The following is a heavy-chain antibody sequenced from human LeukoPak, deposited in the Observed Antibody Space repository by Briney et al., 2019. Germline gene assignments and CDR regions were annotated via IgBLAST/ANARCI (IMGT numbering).Heavy chain of an antibody. D-gene: IGHD6-13*01. Sequence: SETLSLTCIVSGGSISSYYWSSIRQPPGKGLEWIGYIYHTGSNNYSPSLKSRVTMSVDTSKNQFSLKLSSVTAADTAVYYYARARYGNTWYAADVWGQGTMVTVSS. V-gene: IGHV4-59*08. CDR1: GGSISSYY. J-gene: IGHJ3*01. CDR2: IYHTGSN. CDR3: ARARYGNTWYAADV.